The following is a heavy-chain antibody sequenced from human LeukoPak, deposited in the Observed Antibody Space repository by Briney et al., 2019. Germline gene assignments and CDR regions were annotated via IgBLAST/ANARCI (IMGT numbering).Heavy chain of an antibody. CDR2: INSDESSR. Sequence: GGSLRLSCAASGFTFSNYWMHWVRQAPGKGLVWVSRINSDESSRNYADSVKGRFTISRDNAKNTLYLQMNSLRAEGTAVYYCASASSHRIAAGGDYWGQGTLVTVSS. J-gene: IGHJ4*02. V-gene: IGHV3-74*01. D-gene: IGHD6-13*01. CDR1: GFTFSNYW. CDR3: ASASSHRIAAGGDY.